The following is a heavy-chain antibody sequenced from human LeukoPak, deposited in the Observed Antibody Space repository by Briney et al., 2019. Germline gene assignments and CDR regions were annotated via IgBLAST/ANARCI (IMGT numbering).Heavy chain of an antibody. CDR3: ARDAEPTVTTSGYYYGMDV. Sequence: GRSLRPSCAASGFTFSSYGMHWVRQAPGKGLEWVAVIWYDGSNKYYADSVKGRFTISRDNSKNTLYLQMNSLRAEDTAVYYCARDAEPTVTTSGYYYGMDVWGQGTTVTVSS. D-gene: IGHD4-11*01. CDR1: GFTFSSYG. V-gene: IGHV3-33*01. J-gene: IGHJ6*02. CDR2: IWYDGSNK.